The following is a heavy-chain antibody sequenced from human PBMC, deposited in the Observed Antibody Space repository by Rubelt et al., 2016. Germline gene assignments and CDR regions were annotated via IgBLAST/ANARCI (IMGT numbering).Heavy chain of an antibody. CDR1: GYTFSSYA. CDR2: IIPIFGTA. D-gene: IGHD6-13*01. Sequence: QVQLVQSGSELKKPGASVKVSCKASGYTFSSYAISWVRQAPGQGLEWMGGIIPIFGTANYAQKFTGGVTITADESTSTAYMELSSLRSEDTAVYYCARGGAAAADDNDAFDIWGQGTMVTVSS. V-gene: IGHV1-69*01. CDR3: ARGGAAAADDNDAFDI. J-gene: IGHJ3*02.